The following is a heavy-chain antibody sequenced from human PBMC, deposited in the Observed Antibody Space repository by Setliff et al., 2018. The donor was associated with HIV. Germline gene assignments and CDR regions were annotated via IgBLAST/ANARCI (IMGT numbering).Heavy chain of an antibody. CDR2: IDSGGSA. D-gene: IGHD3-3*01. V-gene: IGHV3-53*01. CDR1: GITVSTNF. CDR3: ASGALSRLLEWLSLDS. J-gene: IGHJ5*01. Sequence: PGGSLRLSCVASGITVSTNFMTWIRQAPGKGLQWVSVIDSGGSAFYTDSVKGRFTVSRDNSQNTLFLQMNRLRVDDTGVYFCASGALSRLLEWLSLDSWGQGTLVTVSS.